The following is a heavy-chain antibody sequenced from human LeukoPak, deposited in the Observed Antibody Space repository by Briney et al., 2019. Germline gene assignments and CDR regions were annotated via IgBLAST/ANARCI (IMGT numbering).Heavy chain of an antibody. V-gene: IGHV4-59*01. CDR2: IYYSGST. D-gene: IGHD6-19*01. J-gene: IGHJ6*02. CDR1: GGSISSYY. CDR3: ARGYSSGWPYYYYYGMDV. Sequence: SETLSLTCTVSGGSISSYYWSWIRQPPGKGLEWIGYIYYSGSTNYNPSLKSRVTISVDTSKNQFSLKLSSVTAADTAVYYCARGYSSGWPYYYYYGMDVWGQGTTVTVSS.